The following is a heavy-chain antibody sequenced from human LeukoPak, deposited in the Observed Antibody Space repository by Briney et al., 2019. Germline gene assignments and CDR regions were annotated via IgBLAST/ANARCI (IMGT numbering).Heavy chain of an antibody. CDR2: IIPILGIA. V-gene: IGHV1-69*04. CDR3: ARDSVAVAGTPGWFDP. Sequence: GASVKVSCKASGGTFSSYAISWVRQAPGQGLERMGRIIPILGIANYAQKFQGRVTITADKSTSTAYMELSSLRSEDTAVYYCARDSVAVAGTPGWFDPWGQGTLVTVSS. J-gene: IGHJ5*02. D-gene: IGHD6-19*01. CDR1: GGTFSSYA.